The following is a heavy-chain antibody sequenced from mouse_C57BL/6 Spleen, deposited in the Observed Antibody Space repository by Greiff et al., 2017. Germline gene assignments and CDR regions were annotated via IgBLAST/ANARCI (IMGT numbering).Heavy chain of an antibody. CDR3: ARDRGSSGYVSYYAMDY. V-gene: IGHV3-6*01. CDR2: ISYDGSN. Sequence: VQLQQSGPGLVKPSQSLSLTCSVTGYSITSGYYWNWIRQFPGNKLEWMGYISYDGSNNYNPSLKNRISITRDTSKNQFFLKLNSVTTEDTATYYCARDRGSSGYVSYYAMDYWGQGTSVTVSS. D-gene: IGHD3-2*02. J-gene: IGHJ4*01. CDR1: GYSITSGYY.